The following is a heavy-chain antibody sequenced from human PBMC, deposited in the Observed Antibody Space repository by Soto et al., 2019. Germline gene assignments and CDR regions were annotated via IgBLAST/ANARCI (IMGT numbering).Heavy chain of an antibody. CDR1: GYTFTSYG. D-gene: IGHD4-17*01. V-gene: IGHV1-18*01. CDR3: ARVPDYGDYGDAFDI. CDR2: ISAYNGNT. J-gene: IGHJ3*02. Sequence: ASVKVSCKASGYTFTSYGTSWVRQAPGQGLEWMGWISAYNGNTNYAQKLQGRVTMTTDTSTSTAYMELRSLRSDDTAVYYCARVPDYGDYGDAFDIWGQGTMVTVSS.